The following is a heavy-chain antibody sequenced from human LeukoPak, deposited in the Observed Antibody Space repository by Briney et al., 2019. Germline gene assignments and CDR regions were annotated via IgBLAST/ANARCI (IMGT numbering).Heavy chain of an antibody. V-gene: IGHV5-51*01. D-gene: IGHD3-10*01. CDR3: ARSQRSYYGSGSYYHDFDY. CDR2: IYPGDSDT. Sequence: GESLKISCKGSGYRFTSYWIGWVRQMPGKGLEWMGIIYPGDSDTRYSPSFQGQVTISADKSISTAYLQWSSLKASDTAMYYCARSQRSYYGSGSYYHDFDYWGQGTLVTVSS. J-gene: IGHJ4*02. CDR1: GYRFTSYW.